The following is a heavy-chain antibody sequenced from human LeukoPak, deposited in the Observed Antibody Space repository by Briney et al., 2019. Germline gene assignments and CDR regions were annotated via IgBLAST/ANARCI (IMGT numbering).Heavy chain of an antibody. CDR3: ARAEGGSLNWFDP. Sequence: ASVKVSCKASGYTFTGYYMHWVRQAPGQALEWMGWINPNSGGTNYAQKFQGRVTMTRDTSISTAYMELSRLRSDDTAVYYCARAEGGSLNWFDPWGQGTLVTVSS. V-gene: IGHV1-2*02. CDR1: GYTFTGYY. D-gene: IGHD1-26*01. J-gene: IGHJ5*02. CDR2: INPNSGGT.